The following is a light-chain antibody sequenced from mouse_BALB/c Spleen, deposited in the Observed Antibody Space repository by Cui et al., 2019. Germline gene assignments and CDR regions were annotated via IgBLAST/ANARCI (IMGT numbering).Light chain of an antibody. V-gene: IGKV14-111*01. CDR2: RAN. Sequence: DIKMTKSPSSMYASIGKRVTITCKASQDINSYLSWFQQKPGKSPKTLIYRANRLVDGVPSRFSGSGSGQDYSLTISSLEYEDMGIYYCLQYDEFPWTFGGGTKLEIK. J-gene: IGKJ1*01. CDR3: LQYDEFPWT. CDR1: QDINSY.